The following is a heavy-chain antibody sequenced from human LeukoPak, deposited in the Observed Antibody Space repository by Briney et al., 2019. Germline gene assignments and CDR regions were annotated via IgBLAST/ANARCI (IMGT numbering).Heavy chain of an antibody. J-gene: IGHJ6*03. Sequence: ASVKVSCKASGYTFTSYYMHWVRQAPGQGLEWMGIINPSGGSTSYAQKFQGRVTMTRDMSTSTVYMELSSLRSEDTAVYYCASAVEYYYYMDVWGKGTTVTVSS. CDR3: ASAVEYYYYMDV. CDR2: INPSGGST. D-gene: IGHD5-24*01. V-gene: IGHV1-46*01. CDR1: GYTFTSYY.